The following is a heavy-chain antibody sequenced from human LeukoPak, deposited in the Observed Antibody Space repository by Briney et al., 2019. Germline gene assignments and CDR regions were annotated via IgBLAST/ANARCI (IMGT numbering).Heavy chain of an antibody. CDR3: ANLNAPYWGNFDY. V-gene: IGHV3-23*01. J-gene: IGHJ4*02. D-gene: IGHD3-16*01. CDR1: GFTFSNYA. Sequence: AGGSLRLSCAVSGFTFSNYAMSWVRQAPGRGLDWVSAISDSGITAYYADSVKGRFTISRDSSKSTVYLQMNSLRAEDTAVYYCANLNAPYWGNFDYWGQGTLVTVSS. CDR2: ISDSGITA.